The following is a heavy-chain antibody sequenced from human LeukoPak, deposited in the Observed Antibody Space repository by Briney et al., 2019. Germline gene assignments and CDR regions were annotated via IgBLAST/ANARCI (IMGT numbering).Heavy chain of an antibody. CDR3: ARVKKLMPEFEF. Sequence: ASVKGSCKASGYTFIDFYIHWVRQAPGRGLEWMGWINPNSGAIKYSQKFQGRVSMTRDTSTSTAYMDLSSLRSADTAVYYCARVKKLMPEFEFWGQGTLVTVS. V-gene: IGHV1-2*02. CDR1: GYTFIDFY. D-gene: IGHD2-2*01. CDR2: INPNSGAI. J-gene: IGHJ4*02.